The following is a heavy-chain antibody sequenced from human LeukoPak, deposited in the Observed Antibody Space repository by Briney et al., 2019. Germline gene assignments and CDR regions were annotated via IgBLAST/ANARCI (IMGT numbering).Heavy chain of an antibody. CDR2: IKQDGSEK. J-gene: IGHJ4*02. CDR3: ARDHRCGGDCYPPVYYFDY. D-gene: IGHD2-21*02. Sequence: PGGSLILSCAASGFTFSRNWMTWVRQAPGKGLEWVANIKQDGSEKYYVDSVKGRFTVSRDNAKNSLYLQMNSLRAEDTAVYYCARDHRCGGDCYPPVYYFDYWGQGILVTVSS. CDR1: GFTFSRNW. V-gene: IGHV3-7*04.